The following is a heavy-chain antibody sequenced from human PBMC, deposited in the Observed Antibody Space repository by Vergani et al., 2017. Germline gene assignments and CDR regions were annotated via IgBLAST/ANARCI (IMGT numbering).Heavy chain of an antibody. CDR2: INSDGSST. V-gene: IGHV3-74*01. D-gene: IGHD3-3*01. CDR3: ARVSNDFWSGYNFDY. Sequence: EVQLLESGGGLVQPGGSLRLSCAASGFTFSSYWMHWVRQAPGKGLVWVSRINSDGSSTSYADSVKGRFTISRDNAKNTLYLQMNSLRAEDTAVYYCARVSNDFWSGYNFDYWGQGTLVTVSS. CDR1: GFTFSSYW. J-gene: IGHJ4*02.